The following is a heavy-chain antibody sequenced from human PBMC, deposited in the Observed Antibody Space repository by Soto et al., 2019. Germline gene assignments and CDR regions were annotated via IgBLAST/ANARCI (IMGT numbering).Heavy chain of an antibody. CDR3: AKQGSVFGVPIGND. CDR2: VSGGGGST. J-gene: IGHJ4*02. Sequence: GGSLRLSCAASGFTFSSYAMGWVRQAPGKGLEWVSSVSGGGGSTYYADSVKGRFTISRDNSKSTLYLQMKSLRAEDTAVYYCAKQGSVFGVPIGNDWGQGTLVTVSS. D-gene: IGHD3-3*01. V-gene: IGHV3-23*01. CDR1: GFTFSSYA.